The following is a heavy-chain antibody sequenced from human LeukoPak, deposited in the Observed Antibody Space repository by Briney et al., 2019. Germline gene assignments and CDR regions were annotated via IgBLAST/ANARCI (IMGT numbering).Heavy chain of an antibody. CDR1: GFIISNNY. V-gene: IGHV3-66*01. J-gene: IGHJ4*02. CDR3: ARDGALGPHYTGYYLDY. CDR2: IYSGGST. Sequence: GGYLRLSCAASGFIISNNYMTWVRQAPGKGLEWVSVIYSGGSTYYVDSVKGRFTISRDNSKNTLFLQMNSLRADDTAVYYCARDGALGPHYTGYYLDYWGQGTLVTVSS. D-gene: IGHD3-9*01.